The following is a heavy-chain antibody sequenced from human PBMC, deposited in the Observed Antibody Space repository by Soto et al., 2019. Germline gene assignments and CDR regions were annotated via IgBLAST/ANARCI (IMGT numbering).Heavy chain of an antibody. CDR2: IWYDGSNK. CDR1: GFTFSSYG. D-gene: IGHD3-3*01. Sequence: QVQLVESGGGVVQPGRSLRLSCAASGFTFSSYGMHWVRQAPGKGLEWVAVIWYDGSNKYYADSVKGRFTISRDNSKNTLYLQMNSLRAEDTAVYYCARGSPHITIFMTLLGTDYWGQGTLVTVSS. J-gene: IGHJ4*02. V-gene: IGHV3-33*01. CDR3: ARGSPHITIFMTLLGTDY.